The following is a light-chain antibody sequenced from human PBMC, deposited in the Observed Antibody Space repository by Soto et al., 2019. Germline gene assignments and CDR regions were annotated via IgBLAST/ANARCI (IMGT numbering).Light chain of an antibody. CDR3: QHYNSYGT. V-gene: IGKV1-5*01. J-gene: IGKJ1*01. CDR2: HAS. Sequence: MHMSQSPSTRPAYIIYTVTITCRASQNIDRWVAWYQQKSGKAPKILIYHASSLETGVPSRFSGSGSGTEFTLTISSVQPDDCASYYCQHYNSYGTFGQGTKVDIK. CDR1: QNIDRW.